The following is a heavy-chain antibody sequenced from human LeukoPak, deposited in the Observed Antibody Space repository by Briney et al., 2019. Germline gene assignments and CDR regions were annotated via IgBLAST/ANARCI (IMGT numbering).Heavy chain of an antibody. CDR2: IRHGGSDI. CDR3: ARGDHLDS. J-gene: IGHJ4*02. CDR1: GYSFTSHC. D-gene: IGHD1-14*01. Sequence: GESLKISCKGFGYSFTSHCIAWVRQMPGTGLEWMGLIRHGGSDIKYSPSFQGQVTFSVDNSINTAYLQWSSLKASDSALYYCARGDHLDSWGQGTLVTVSS. V-gene: IGHV5-51*01.